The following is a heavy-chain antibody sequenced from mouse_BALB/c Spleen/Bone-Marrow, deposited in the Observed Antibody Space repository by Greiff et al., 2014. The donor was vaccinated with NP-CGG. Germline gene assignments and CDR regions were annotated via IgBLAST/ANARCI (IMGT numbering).Heavy chain of an antibody. CDR1: GYSFSSYY. V-gene: IGHV1S135*01. Sequence: EVQLQQSGPELMKPGASVKISCKASGYSFSSYYMHWVKQSHGKSLEWIGYIDPFNGGTSYNQKFKGKATLTVDKSSSTAYMHLSSLTSEDSAVYYCAREGIYYYGSGYSDVWGAGTTVTVSS. CDR3: AREGIYYYGSGYSDV. J-gene: IGHJ1*01. D-gene: IGHD1-1*01. CDR2: IDPFNGGT.